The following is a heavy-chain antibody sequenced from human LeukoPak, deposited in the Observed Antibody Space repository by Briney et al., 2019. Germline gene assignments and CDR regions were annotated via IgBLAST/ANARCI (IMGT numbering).Heavy chain of an antibody. CDR3: ARVGYYDSSGYSHY. V-gene: IGHV4-39*01. Sequence: PSETLSLTCTVSGNSISSSSYYWVWIRQPPGKGLEWIGSINYYGKTYYNPSVKSRVTISVDTSKNQFSLKLSSVTAADTAVYYCARVGYYDSSGYSHYWGQGTLVTVSS. D-gene: IGHD3-22*01. CDR2: INYYGKT. CDR1: GNSISSSSYY. J-gene: IGHJ4*02.